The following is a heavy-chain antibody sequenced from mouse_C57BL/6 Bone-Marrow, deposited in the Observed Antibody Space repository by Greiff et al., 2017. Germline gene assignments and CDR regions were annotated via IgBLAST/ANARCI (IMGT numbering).Heavy chain of an antibody. CDR3: ARRYYGSTLYWYFDV. CDR1: GFNIKNTY. V-gene: IGHV14-3*01. D-gene: IGHD1-1*01. Sequence: DVKLQESVAELARPGASVKLSCTASGFNIKNTYMHWVKQRPEQGLEWIGRIDPANGNTKYAPKFQGKATITADTSSNTAYLQLSSLTSEDTAIYYCARRYYGSTLYWYFDVWGTGTTVTVSS. CDR2: IDPANGNT. J-gene: IGHJ1*03.